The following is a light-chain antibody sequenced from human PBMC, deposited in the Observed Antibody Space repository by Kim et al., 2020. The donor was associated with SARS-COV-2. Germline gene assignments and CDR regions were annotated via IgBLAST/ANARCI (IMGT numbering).Light chain of an antibody. CDR2: QDS. CDR1: KLGDKY. CDR3: QAWDSSTVV. Sequence: VSPGQTASITCSGDKLGDKYACWYQQKPGQSTVLVIYQDSKRPSGIPERFSSSNSGNTATLTISGTQAMDEADDYCQAWDSSTVVFGGGTQLTVL. V-gene: IGLV3-1*01. J-gene: IGLJ2*01.